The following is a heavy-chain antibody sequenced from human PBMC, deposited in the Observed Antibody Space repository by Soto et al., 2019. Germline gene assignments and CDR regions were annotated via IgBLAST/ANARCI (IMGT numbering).Heavy chain of an antibody. J-gene: IGHJ3*02. D-gene: IGHD6-13*01. CDR3: AKDSGYSSSWLYAFDI. CDR2: ISWNSGSI. CDR1: GFTFDDYA. V-gene: IGHV3-9*01. Sequence: GGSLRLSCAASGFTFDDYAMHWVRQAPGKGLEWVSGISWNSGSIGYADSVKGRFTISRDNAKNSLYLQMNSLRAEDTALYYCAKDSGYSSSWLYAFDIWGQGTMVTVSS.